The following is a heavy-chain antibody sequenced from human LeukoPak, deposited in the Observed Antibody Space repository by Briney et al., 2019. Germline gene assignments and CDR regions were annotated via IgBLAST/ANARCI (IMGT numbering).Heavy chain of an antibody. V-gene: IGHV4-59*01. CDR1: GGSFSGYY. J-gene: IGHJ4*02. CDR2: IYYSGST. Sequence: SETLSLTCAVYGGSFSGYYWSWIRQPPRKGLEWIGYIYYSGSTNYNPSLKSRVTISVDTSKNQFSLKLSSVTAADTAVYYCARGVLRYFDWFPFFDYWGQGTLVTVSS. CDR3: ARGVLRYFDWFPFFDY. D-gene: IGHD3-9*01.